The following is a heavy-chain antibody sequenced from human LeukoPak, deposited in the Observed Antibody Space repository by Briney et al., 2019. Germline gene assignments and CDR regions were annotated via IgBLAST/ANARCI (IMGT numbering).Heavy chain of an antibody. CDR1: GGSISSYY. Sequence: SETLSLTCTVSGGSISSYYWSWIRQPPGKGLEWIGYIYYSGSTNYNPSLKSRVTISVDTSKNQFSLKLSSVTAADTAVYYCAREGNYYDSSGYYYGFDYWGQGTLVTASS. D-gene: IGHD3-22*01. V-gene: IGHV4-59*01. CDR3: AREGNYYDSSGYYYGFDY. CDR2: IYYSGST. J-gene: IGHJ4*02.